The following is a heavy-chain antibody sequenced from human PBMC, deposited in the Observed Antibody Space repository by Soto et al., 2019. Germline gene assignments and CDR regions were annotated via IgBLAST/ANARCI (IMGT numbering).Heavy chain of an antibody. V-gene: IGHV3-33*01. CDR3: ARGRHSYGYWYGMDV. J-gene: IGHJ6*02. CDR1: GFTFSSYC. Sequence: GGSLRLSCAASGFTFSSYCMHWVRKAPGKGLEWVAVIWYDGSNKYYADSVKGRFTISRDNSKNTLYLQMNSLRAEDTAVYYCARGRHSYGYWYGMDVWGQGTTVTVSS. D-gene: IGHD5-18*01. CDR2: IWYDGSNK.